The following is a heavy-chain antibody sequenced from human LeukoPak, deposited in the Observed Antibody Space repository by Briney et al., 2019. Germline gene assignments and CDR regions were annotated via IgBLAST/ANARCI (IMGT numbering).Heavy chain of an antibody. V-gene: IGHV3-30*02. CDR2: IRYDGSNK. J-gene: IGHJ4*02. D-gene: IGHD3-9*01. CDR3: ARPPETYYDILTGYYPLGY. Sequence: PGGSLRLSSAASGFTFSSYGMHWVRQAPGKGLEWVAFIRYDGSNKYYADSVKGRFTISRDNAKNSLYLQMNSLRAEDTAVYYCARPPETYYDILTGYYPLGYWGQGTLVTVSS. CDR1: GFTFSSYG.